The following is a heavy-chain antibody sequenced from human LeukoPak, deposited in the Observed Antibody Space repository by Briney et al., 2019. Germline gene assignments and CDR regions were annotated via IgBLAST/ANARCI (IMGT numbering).Heavy chain of an antibody. D-gene: IGHD3-10*01. CDR2: MNPNSGNT. V-gene: IGHV1-8*01. J-gene: IGHJ6*03. CDR3: ARGRGFSGYYYYYYMDV. Sequence: EASVKVSCKASGYTFTSYDINWVRQATGQRLEWMGWMNPNSGNTGYAQKFQGRVTMTRNTSISTAYMELSSLRSEDTAVYYCARGRGFSGYYYYYYMDVWGKGTTVTVSS. CDR1: GYTFTSYD.